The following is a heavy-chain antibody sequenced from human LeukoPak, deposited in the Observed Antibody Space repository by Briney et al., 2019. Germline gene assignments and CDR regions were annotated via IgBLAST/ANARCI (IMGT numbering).Heavy chain of an antibody. D-gene: IGHD3-22*01. Sequence: GASVKVSCKASGYTFTSYDINWVRQATGQGLEWMGWMNPNSGNTGYAQKFQGRVTMTRNTSISTAYMELSSLRSEDTAVYYCAGGRGYDSSGQYYFDYWGQGTLVTVSS. CDR2: MNPNSGNT. V-gene: IGHV1-8*01. J-gene: IGHJ4*02. CDR3: AGGRGYDSSGQYYFDY. CDR1: GYTFTSYD.